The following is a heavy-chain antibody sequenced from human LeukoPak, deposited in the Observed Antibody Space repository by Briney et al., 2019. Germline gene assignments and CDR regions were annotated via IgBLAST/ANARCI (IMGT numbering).Heavy chain of an antibody. J-gene: IGHJ6*03. CDR1: GYTFTSYA. CDR3: ARAPGIAEPDGYFMDV. D-gene: IGHD6-13*01. CDR2: INANTGNP. V-gene: IGHV7-4-1*02. Sequence: ASVKVSCKASGYTFTSYAMNWVRQAPGQGLEWMGWINANTGNPTYAQGFTGRFLFSLDTSVTTAYLEISSLQAEDTAVYYCARAPGIAEPDGYFMDVWGKGTTATVSS.